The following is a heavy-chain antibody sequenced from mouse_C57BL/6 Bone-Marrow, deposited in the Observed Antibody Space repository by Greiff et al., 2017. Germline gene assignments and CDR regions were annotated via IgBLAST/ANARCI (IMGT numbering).Heavy chain of an antibody. D-gene: IGHD1-1*02. J-gene: IGHJ4*01. CDR2: IDPSDSYT. V-gene: IGHV1-50*01. Sequence: QVQLKQPGAELVKPGASVKLSCKASGYTFTSYWMQWVKQRPGQGLEWIGEIDPSDSYTNYNQKFKGKATLTVDTSSSTAYMQLSSLTSEDSAVYYCAIWYPMDYWGQGTSVTVSS. CDR3: AIWYPMDY. CDR1: GYTFTSYW.